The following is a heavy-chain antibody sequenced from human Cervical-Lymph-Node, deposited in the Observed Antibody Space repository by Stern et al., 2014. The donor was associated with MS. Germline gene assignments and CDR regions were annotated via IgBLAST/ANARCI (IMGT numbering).Heavy chain of an antibody. D-gene: IGHD4-17*01. CDR3: AKFFHYGDQIS. CDR2: LYYTGTT. CDR1: GDSFSSSRYY. Sequence: QLQLQESGPGLVRPSETLSLTCTVSGDSFSSSRYYWGWIRQPPGKGLEWIGTLYYTGTTSYNPSLQSRVAISEDPSQSPFSLTLFSVTAADTALYYCAKFFHYGDQISWGQGILVIVSS. J-gene: IGHJ5*02. V-gene: IGHV4-39*01.